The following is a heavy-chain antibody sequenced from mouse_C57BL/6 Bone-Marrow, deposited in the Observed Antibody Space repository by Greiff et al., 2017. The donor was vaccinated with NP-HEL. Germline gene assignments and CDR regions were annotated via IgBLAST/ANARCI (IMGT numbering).Heavy chain of an antibody. Sequence: VQGVESGAELARPGASVKLSCKASGYTFTRYGISWVKQRTGQGLEWIGEIYPRSGNNYYNEKFKGKATLTADKSSSTAYMELRSLTSEDSAVYFCARDAWFAYWGQGTLVTVSA. CDR2: IYPRSGNN. CDR3: ARDAWFAY. J-gene: IGHJ3*01. CDR1: GYTFTRYG. V-gene: IGHV1-81*01.